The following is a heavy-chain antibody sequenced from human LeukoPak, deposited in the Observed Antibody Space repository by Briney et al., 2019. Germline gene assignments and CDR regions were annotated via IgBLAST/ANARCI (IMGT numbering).Heavy chain of an antibody. CDR2: INPNSGGT. V-gene: IGHV1-2*02. CDR1: GYTFTGYY. CDR3: ARDTMIVVAEYYFDY. D-gene: IGHD3-22*01. J-gene: IGHJ4*02. Sequence: ASVKVSCKASGYTFTGYYMHWVRQAPGQGLEWMGWINPNSGGTNYAQKFQGRVTITRDTSISTAYMELSRLRSDDTAVYYCARDTMIVVAEYYFDYWGQGTLVTVSS.